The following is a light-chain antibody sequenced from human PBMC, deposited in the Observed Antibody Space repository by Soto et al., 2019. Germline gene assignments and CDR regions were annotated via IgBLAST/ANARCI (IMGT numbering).Light chain of an antibody. V-gene: IGLV2-14*03. CDR3: SSYTSSSTVI. Sequence: QSALTQPASVSGSPGQSITISCTGTSSDVGGYNFVSWYQQHPGKAPKFIIYDVRNRPSGVSNRFSGSRSGNTASLTISGLKAEDEAAYYCSSYTSSSTVIFGGGTKLTVL. J-gene: IGLJ2*01. CDR1: SSDVGGYNF. CDR2: DVR.